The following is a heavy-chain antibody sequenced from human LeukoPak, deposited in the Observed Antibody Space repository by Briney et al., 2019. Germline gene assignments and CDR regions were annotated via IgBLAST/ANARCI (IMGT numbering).Heavy chain of an antibody. CDR2: ISSSGSTI. J-gene: IGHJ6*03. CDR3: ARTYYDILTGYYAAYYYYMDV. V-gene: IGHV3-11*04. D-gene: IGHD3-9*01. Sequence: GGSLRLSCAASGFTFSDYYMGWIRQAPGKGLEWVSYISSSGSTIYYADSVKGRFTISRDNAKNSLYLQMNSLRAEDTAVYYCARTYYDILTGYYAAYYYYMDVWGKGTTVTVSS. CDR1: GFTFSDYY.